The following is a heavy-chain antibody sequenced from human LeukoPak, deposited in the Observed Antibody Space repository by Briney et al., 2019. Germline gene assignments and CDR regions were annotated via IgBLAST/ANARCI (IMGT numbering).Heavy chain of an antibody. J-gene: IGHJ4*02. CDR1: GFTVSSNY. V-gene: IGHV3-53*01. Sequence: PGGSLRLSCAASGFTVSSNYMSWVRQAPGKGLEWVSVIYSGGTIYYADSVKGRFTISRDNAKNSLYLQMNSLRAEDTAVYYCARRGIAATHYYFDYWGQGTLVTVSS. CDR3: ARRGIAATHYYFDY. D-gene: IGHD2-15*01. CDR2: IYSGGTI.